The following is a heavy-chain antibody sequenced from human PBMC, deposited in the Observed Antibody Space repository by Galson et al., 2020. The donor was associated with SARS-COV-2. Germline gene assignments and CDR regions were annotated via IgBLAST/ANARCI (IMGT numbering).Heavy chain of an antibody. D-gene: IGHD6-13*01. CDR1: GYTFTDYY. Sequence: ASVKVSCKASGYTFTDYYMHWVRQAPGQGLEWMGWINPKSGGTNYAQKSQGRVTMTRDTSISTAYMELSRLTSDDTAVYYCARDRWEQQARIGMDVWGQGTTVTVSS. CDR2: INPKSGGT. CDR3: ARDRWEQQARIGMDV. V-gene: IGHV1-2*02. J-gene: IGHJ6*02.